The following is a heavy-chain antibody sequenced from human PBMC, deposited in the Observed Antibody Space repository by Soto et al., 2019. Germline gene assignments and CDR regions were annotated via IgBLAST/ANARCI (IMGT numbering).Heavy chain of an antibody. V-gene: IGHV5-10-1*01. D-gene: IGHD3-10*01. CDR2: IDPSDSYT. CDR3: ARSPRVGTNWFDP. CDR1: GYSFTSYW. J-gene: IGHJ5*02. Sequence: PGECLKISCKGSGYSFTSYWISWVRQMPGKGLEWMGRIDPSDSYTNYSPSFQGHVTISADKSISTAYLQWSSLKASDTAMYYCARSPRVGTNWFDPWGQGTVVTVSS.